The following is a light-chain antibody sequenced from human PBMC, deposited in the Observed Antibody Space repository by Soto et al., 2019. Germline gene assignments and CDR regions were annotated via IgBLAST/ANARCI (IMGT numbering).Light chain of an antibody. Sequence: DIVMTQSPATLSVSPGERATLSCRASQSVSSHLAWYQQKPGQAPRLLSYAASTRATGIPARFSASGSGTEFTLTISRLLSEDCAVYFCEEYNKWPPGAFGPETKVDIK. CDR2: AAS. J-gene: IGKJ3*01. V-gene: IGKV3-15*01. CDR1: QSVSSH. CDR3: EEYNKWPPGA.